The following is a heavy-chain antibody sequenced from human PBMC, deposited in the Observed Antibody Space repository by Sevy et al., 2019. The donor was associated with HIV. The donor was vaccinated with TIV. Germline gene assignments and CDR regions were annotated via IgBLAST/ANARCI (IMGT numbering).Heavy chain of an antibody. CDR3: ARDHVKDGDLGDYYYYAMDV. Sequence: GGSLRLSCAASGFSLSDYYMTWIRQAPGKGLQWISYISSSSDTIYYADSVKGRFTISRDNAKNSLYLQMNSLRAEDTAVYYCARDHVKDGDLGDYYYYAMDVWGQRTTVTVSS. J-gene: IGHJ6*02. CDR1: GFSLSDYY. CDR2: ISSSSDTI. D-gene: IGHD4-17*01. V-gene: IGHV3-11*01.